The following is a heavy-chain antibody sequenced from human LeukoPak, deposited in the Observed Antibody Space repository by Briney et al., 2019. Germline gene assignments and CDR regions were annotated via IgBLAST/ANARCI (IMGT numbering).Heavy chain of an antibody. V-gene: IGHV3-74*01. CDR3: AKLEVLAYGSGSYSGY. CDR1: GFTFSTYW. CDR2: INSDGSTI. J-gene: IGHJ4*02. D-gene: IGHD3-10*01. Sequence: GGSLRLSCAASGFTFSTYWMHWVRQAPGKGLVWVSRINSDGSTITYADSVKGRFTISRDNSKNTLFLQMNSLRAEDTAVYYCAKLEVLAYGSGSYSGYWGQGTLVTVSS.